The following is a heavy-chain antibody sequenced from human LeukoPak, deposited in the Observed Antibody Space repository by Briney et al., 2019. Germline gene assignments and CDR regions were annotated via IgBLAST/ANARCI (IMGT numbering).Heavy chain of an antibody. CDR1: GYTFTGYY. CDR3: AREGTKSSSSWSHLYYYMDV. V-gene: IGHV1-2*02. J-gene: IGHJ6*03. D-gene: IGHD6-13*01. CDR2: INPNSGGT. Sequence: ASVKVSCKASGYTFTGYYMHWVRQAPGQGLEWMGWINPNSGGTNYAQKFQGRVTMTRDTSISTAYMELSRLRSDDTAVYYSAREGTKSSSSWSHLYYYMDVWGKGTTVTVSS.